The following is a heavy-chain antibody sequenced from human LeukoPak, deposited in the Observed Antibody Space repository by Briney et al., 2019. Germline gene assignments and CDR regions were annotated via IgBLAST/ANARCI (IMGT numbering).Heavy chain of an antibody. Sequence: GGSLRLSCAASGFTFSSSAMSWVRQVPGKGLEWVSGISASGGSTSYADSVRGRFTISRDNSKNTLYVQMNSLRAEDTAVYYCAKDYLWLPLDVWGQGTTVTVSS. CDR1: GFTFSSSA. CDR3: AKDYLWLPLDV. V-gene: IGHV3-23*01. J-gene: IGHJ6*02. D-gene: IGHD3-9*01. CDR2: ISASGGST.